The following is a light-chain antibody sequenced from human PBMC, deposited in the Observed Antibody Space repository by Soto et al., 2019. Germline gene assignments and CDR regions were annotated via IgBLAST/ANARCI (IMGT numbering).Light chain of an antibody. V-gene: IGLV1-51*01. CDR2: DNN. CDR3: GPLDSSLSAPNWV. Sequence: QSVLTQPPSVSAAPGQTVTISCSGSISNIGKNYVSWYQQRPGTAPKVLIYDNNKRPSGIPDRFSGSKSGTSATLGITGLQTGDEADYYCGPLDSSLSAPNWVFGGGTKLTVL. J-gene: IGLJ3*02. CDR1: ISNIGKNY.